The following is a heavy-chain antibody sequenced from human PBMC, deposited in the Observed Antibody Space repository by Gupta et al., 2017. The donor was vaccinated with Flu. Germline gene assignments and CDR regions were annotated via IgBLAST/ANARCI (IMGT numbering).Heavy chain of an antibody. V-gene: IGHV3-30*03. Sequence: QVQLVESGGGVVQPGRSLRLSCAASGFTFSSYGMHWVRQAPGKGLEWVAVISYDGSNKYYADSVKGRFTISRDNSKNTLYLQMNSLRAEDTAVYYCKVVVVPAAILLATTTDFDYWGQGTLVTVSS. CDR1: GFTFSSYG. D-gene: IGHD2-2*01. CDR2: ISYDGSNK. CDR3: KVVVVPAAILLATTTDFDY. J-gene: IGHJ4*02.